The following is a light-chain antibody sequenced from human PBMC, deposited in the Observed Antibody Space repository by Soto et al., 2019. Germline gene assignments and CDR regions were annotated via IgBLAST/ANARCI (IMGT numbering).Light chain of an antibody. V-gene: IGLV2-23*02. CDR1: SNNVEKYNL. CDR3: CSYAGSRTWV. J-gene: IGLJ3*02. Sequence: QSALTQPASVSGSPGQSITISCTGTSNNVEKYNLVSWYRHFPGTAPKLIVYDVTKRPSGVSDRFSGSKSGNTASLPISGLQAEDEYDYYCCSYAGSRTWVFGGGTKLTVL. CDR2: DVT.